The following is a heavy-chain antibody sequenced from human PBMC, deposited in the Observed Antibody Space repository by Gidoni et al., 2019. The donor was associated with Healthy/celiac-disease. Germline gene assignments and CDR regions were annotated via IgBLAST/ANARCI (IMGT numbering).Heavy chain of an antibody. CDR1: GYRLTSDW. V-gene: IGHV5-51*01. J-gene: IGHJ6*02. CDR3: AIYYSGYLYGMDV. D-gene: IGHD5-12*01. CDR2: IYPCDSDT. Sequence: EVQLVQSGAEVKKPGESLNIHCKGSGYRLTSDWIGRVRQMHGKGLEWMGIIYPCDSDTRYSPSVQGQVTISADKSSSTAYLQGSSLKASDTAMYYCAIYYSGYLYGMDVWGQGTTVTVSS.